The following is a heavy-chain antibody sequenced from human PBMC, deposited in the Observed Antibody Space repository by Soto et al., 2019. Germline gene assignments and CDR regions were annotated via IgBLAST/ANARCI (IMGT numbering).Heavy chain of an antibody. CDR1: VFTFSIYA. Sequence: VQLLESGGGLVPPGGSLRLSCAASVFTFSIYAMSWVRPAPQKGPGWASAISDSGRSTSYADSVKGRLTISRDNFKNTLYLQMTSLRAEDTAVYYCAKMYSSSNYGFDVWVQGTTVTVSS. D-gene: IGHD6-6*01. CDR2: ISDSGRST. CDR3: AKMYSSSNYGFDV. J-gene: IGHJ6*02. V-gene: IGHV3-23*01.